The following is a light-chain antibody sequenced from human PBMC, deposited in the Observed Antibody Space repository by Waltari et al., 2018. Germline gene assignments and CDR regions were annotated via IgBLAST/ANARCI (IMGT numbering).Light chain of an antibody. Sequence: EIVLTQSPATLSLSPGERATLSCRASQSCSSYLAWYQQKPGQAPRLLVYDASNRATGIPARFSGSGSGTDFTLTISSLEPEDFAVYYCQQRSNWPRYTFGQGTKLEIK. CDR1: QSCSSY. CDR3: QQRSNWPRYT. CDR2: DAS. V-gene: IGKV3-11*01. J-gene: IGKJ2*01.